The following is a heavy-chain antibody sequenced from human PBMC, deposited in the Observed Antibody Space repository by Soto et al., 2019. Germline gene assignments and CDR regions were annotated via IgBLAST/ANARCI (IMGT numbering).Heavy chain of an antibody. Sequence: GGSLRLSCAASGFTFSSYAMHWVRQAPGKGLEWVAVISYDGSNKYYADSVKGRFTISRDNSKNTLYLQMNSLRAEDTAVYYGAIAPPPGLQLDAFDIWGQGTMVTVSS. CDR2: ISYDGSNK. CDR1: GFTFSSYA. D-gene: IGHD2-21*02. J-gene: IGHJ3*02. CDR3: AIAPPPGLQLDAFDI. V-gene: IGHV3-30-3*01.